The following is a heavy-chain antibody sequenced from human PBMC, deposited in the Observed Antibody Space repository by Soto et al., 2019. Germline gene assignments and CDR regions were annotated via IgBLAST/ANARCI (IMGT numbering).Heavy chain of an antibody. J-gene: IGHJ6*02. CDR3: AADPYYDFWSGRNGMDV. Sequence: SVKVSCKASGFTFTSSAVQWVRQARGQRLEWIGWIVVGSGNTNYAQKFQERVTITRDMSTSTAYMELSSLRSEDTAVYYCAADPYYDFWSGRNGMDVWGQGTTVTVSS. CDR1: GFTFTSSA. V-gene: IGHV1-58*01. D-gene: IGHD3-3*01. CDR2: IVVGSGNT.